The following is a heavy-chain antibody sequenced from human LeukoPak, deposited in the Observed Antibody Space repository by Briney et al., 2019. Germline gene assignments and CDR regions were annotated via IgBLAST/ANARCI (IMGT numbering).Heavy chain of an antibody. CDR2: INPSGGST. CDR3: ARALPHRRLMDTTMEQHWFDP. V-gene: IGHV1-46*01. CDR1: GYIFTSYS. D-gene: IGHD5-18*01. Sequence: ASVKVSCKASGYIFTSYSMHWVRRAPGQGLEWMGVINPSGGSTRYAQKFQGRVTMTRDMSTSTVYMELSSLRSEDTAVYYCARALPHRRLMDTTMEQHWFDPWGQGTLVTVSS. J-gene: IGHJ5*02.